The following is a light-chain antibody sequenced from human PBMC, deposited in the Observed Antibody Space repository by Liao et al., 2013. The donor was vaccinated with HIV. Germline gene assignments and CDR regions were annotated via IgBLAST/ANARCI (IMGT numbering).Light chain of an antibody. V-gene: IGLV3-25*02. J-gene: IGLJ1*01. CDR3: QTWNRSTGI. CDR2: KDS. CDR1: ALPKLY. Sequence: SYELTQPPSVSVSPGQTARITCSGDALPKLYAYWYQQKPGQAPVLVIYKDSERPSGIPERFSGANSGNTATLTISGTQAMDEADYYCQTWNRSTGIFGTGTTVTVL.